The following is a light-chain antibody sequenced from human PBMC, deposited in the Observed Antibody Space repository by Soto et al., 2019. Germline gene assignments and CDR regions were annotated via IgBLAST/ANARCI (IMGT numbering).Light chain of an antibody. Sequence: DIQLTQSPSFLSASVGDRVTITCRASQGISSYLAWYQQKPGKAPKLLIYAASTLQSGVPSRFSGSGPGTEFTLTSSSLQPEDFATYYCQQLNSYPFTFGGGTKVEIK. CDR2: AAS. CDR1: QGISSY. J-gene: IGKJ4*01. CDR3: QQLNSYPFT. V-gene: IGKV1-9*01.